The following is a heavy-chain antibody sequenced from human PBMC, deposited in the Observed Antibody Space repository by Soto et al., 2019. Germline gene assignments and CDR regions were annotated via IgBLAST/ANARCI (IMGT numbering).Heavy chain of an antibody. CDR2: MNPNSGNT. CDR3: AREKSGSDWPGVYYYYGMDV. V-gene: IGHV1-8*01. D-gene: IGHD6-19*01. CDR1: GYTFTSYD. J-gene: IGHJ6*02. Sequence: ASVKVSCKASGYTFTSYDINWVRQATGQGLEWMGWMNPNSGNTGYAQKFQGRVTMTRNTSISTAYMELSSLRSEDTAVYYCAREKSGSDWPGVYYYYGMDVCGQGTTVTVSS.